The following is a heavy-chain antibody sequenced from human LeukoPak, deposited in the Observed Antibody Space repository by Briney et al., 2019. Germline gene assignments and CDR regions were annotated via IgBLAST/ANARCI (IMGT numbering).Heavy chain of an antibody. D-gene: IGHD1-14*01. CDR2: INHSGST. Sequence: SETLSLTCAVYGGSFSGYYWSWIRQPPGKGLEWIGEINHSGSTNYNPSLKSRVTISVDTSKNQFSLKLSSVTAADTAVYYSARGGRVRRKEFDYWGQGTLVTVSS. V-gene: IGHV4-34*01. CDR1: GGSFSGYY. J-gene: IGHJ4*02. CDR3: ARGGRVRRKEFDY.